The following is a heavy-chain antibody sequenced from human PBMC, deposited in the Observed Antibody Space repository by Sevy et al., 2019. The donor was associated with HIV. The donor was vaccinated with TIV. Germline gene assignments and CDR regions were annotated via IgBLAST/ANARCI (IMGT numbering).Heavy chain of an antibody. CDR3: ARDLGSSLNWFDP. Sequence: SENLSLTCAISGDSVSSNSATWNWIRQSPSRGLEWLGRTYYRSKWYNDYAVSVKSRITINPDTSKNQFSLQLNSVTPEDTAVYYCARDLGSSLNWFDPWGQGTLVTVSS. CDR2: TYYRSKWYN. J-gene: IGHJ5*02. V-gene: IGHV6-1*01. CDR1: GDSVSSNSAT. D-gene: IGHD6-13*01.